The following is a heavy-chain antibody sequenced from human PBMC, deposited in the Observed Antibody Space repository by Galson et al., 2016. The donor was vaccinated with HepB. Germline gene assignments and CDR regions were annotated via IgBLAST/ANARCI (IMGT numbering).Heavy chain of an antibody. CDR1: GFTSEFTAEFSFGSYP. J-gene: IGHJ3*01. V-gene: IGHV3-23*01. D-gene: IGHD6-19*01. Sequence: SLRLSCAASGFTSEFTAEFSFGSYPMTWVRQAPGKGLEWVSTINSIGDFTHYADSVKGRFTISRDNSKNTLYLQMNRLRADDTALYFCAREGYSSGHCGVVGIGGRGTVVAVSS. CDR2: INSIGDFT. CDR3: AREGYSSGHCGVVGI.